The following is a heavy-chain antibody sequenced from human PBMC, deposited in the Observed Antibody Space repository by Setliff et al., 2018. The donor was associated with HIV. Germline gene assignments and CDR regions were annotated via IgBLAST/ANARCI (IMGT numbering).Heavy chain of an antibody. CDR1: GDSITSPSSY. CDR3: ARKGSSSRSQEYYYDF. Sequence: SETLSLTCTVSGDSITSPSSYWGWIRQPPGKGLEWIGEINHSGGTNSNQSLKSRVTMSIDTSKNQFSLKLNSVTALTTAVYYCARKGSSSRSQEYYYDFWGQGTLVTVTS. D-gene: IGHD6-13*01. CDR2: INHSGGT. J-gene: IGHJ4*02. V-gene: IGHV4-39*07.